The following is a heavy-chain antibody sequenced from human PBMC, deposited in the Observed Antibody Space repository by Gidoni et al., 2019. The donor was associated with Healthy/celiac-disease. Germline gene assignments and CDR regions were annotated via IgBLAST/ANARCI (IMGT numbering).Heavy chain of an antibody. J-gene: IGHJ3*02. CDR2: ISGSGGST. D-gene: IGHD2-2*02. V-gene: IGHV3-23*04. CDR1: GFTVSSYA. CDR3: ANPDIVVVPAAILDAFDI. Sequence: EVQLVESGGGVVQPGGSLRLSCAAAGFTVSSYARSWVRQAPGKGLEWVSAISGSGGSTYYADSVKGRFTISRDNSKNTLYLQMNSLRAEDTAVYYCANPDIVVVPAAILDAFDIWGQGTMVTVSS.